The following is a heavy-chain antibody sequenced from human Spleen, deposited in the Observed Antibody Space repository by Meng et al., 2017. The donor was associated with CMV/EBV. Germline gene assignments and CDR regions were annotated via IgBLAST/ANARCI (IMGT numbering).Heavy chain of an antibody. V-gene: IGHV3-20*04. CDR1: GFIFEDYA. CDR3: AREWLGRGIDH. Sequence: GESLKISCAASGFIFEDYAMNWVRQAPGKGLEWVSSIAWNGGIRNYADSVKGRFTISRDNAKNSLYLQMNSLRAEDTGFYYCAREWLGRGIDHWGQGTPVTVSS. CDR2: IAWNGGIR. J-gene: IGHJ4*02. D-gene: IGHD6-19*01.